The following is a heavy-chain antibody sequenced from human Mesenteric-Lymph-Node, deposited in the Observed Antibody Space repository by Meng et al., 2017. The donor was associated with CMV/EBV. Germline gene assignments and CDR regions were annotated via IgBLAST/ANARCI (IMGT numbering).Heavy chain of an antibody. J-gene: IGHJ4*02. V-gene: IGHV3-7*01. Sequence: GESLKISCAASGFTFSRYWMSWVRQAPGKGLEWVANIKEDGSEKYYVDSVKGRFTISRDNAKNSLYLQMNSLRGEDTALYYCARGRCSSISCFFDYWGQGTLVTVSS. D-gene: IGHD2-2*01. CDR1: GFTFSRYW. CDR3: ARGRCSSISCFFDY. CDR2: IKEDGSEK.